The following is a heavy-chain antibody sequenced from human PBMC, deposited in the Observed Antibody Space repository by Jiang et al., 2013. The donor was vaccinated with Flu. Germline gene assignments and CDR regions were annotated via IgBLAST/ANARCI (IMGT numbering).Heavy chain of an antibody. Sequence: TVSGDSISSSGYFWGWIRQPPGKGLEWIGSCYYGGTTYYNPSLKSRVTMSVDTSKNQFSLNLSSVTAADTAVYYCARDRNYFDSRGYSDYWGQGTLVAVSS. D-gene: IGHD3-22*01. CDR1: GDSISSSGYF. CDR2: CYYGGTT. J-gene: IGHJ4*02. CDR3: ARDRNYFDSRGYSDY. V-gene: IGHV4-39*07.